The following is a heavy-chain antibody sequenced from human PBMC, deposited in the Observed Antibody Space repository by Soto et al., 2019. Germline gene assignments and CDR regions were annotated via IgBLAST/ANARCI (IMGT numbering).Heavy chain of an antibody. CDR3: VRAYSGRLPRRADYYYAMDV. J-gene: IGHJ6*02. CDR1: GFSFSNYD. Sequence: LGGSLRLSCAASGFSFSNYDLHWVRQVPGKGLEWVSAIGSADDPYYAASVKGRFTVSRDNAQKSMYLQMNNLRVGDTAVYYCVRAYSGRLPRRADYYYAMDVWGRGTTVTVSS. CDR2: IGSADDP. D-gene: IGHD2-15*01. V-gene: IGHV3-13*05.